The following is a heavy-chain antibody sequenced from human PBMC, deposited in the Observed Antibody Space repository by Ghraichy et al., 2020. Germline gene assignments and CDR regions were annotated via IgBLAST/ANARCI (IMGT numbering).Heavy chain of an antibody. CDR3: AKAEYTDFVRLAFDC. CDR2: ISGSSERT. J-gene: IGHJ4*02. Sequence: GGSLRLSCAASGFTFSSYAMSWVRQAPGKGLEWVSSISGSSERTYYADSVKGRFTISRDNSKNTLYLQLNSLRAEDTATYYCAKAEYTDFVRLAFDCWGQGTLVTVSS. CDR1: GFTFSSYA. D-gene: IGHD2/OR15-2a*01. V-gene: IGHV3-23*01.